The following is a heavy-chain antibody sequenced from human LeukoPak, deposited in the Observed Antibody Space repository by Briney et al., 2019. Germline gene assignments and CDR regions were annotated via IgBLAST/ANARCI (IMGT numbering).Heavy chain of an antibody. J-gene: IGHJ6*03. Sequence: SETLSLTRTVSGDSISSSSYYWGWIRQPPGKGLEWIGSIYYSGTTYYTPSLKSRVSISVDTSKNQFSLRLNSPTATDTAVYYCARHHAHYFYYMAVWGKGTTVIVSS. CDR2: IYYSGTT. CDR1: GDSISSSSYY. V-gene: IGHV4-39*01. CDR3: ARHHAHYFYYMAV.